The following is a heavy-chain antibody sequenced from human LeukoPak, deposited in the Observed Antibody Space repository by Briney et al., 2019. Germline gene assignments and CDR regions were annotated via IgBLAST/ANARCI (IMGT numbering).Heavy chain of an antibody. V-gene: IGHV4-59*03. Sequence: PSETLSLTCTVSGASISDYYWSWIRQPPGKRLEGIAYMYYSGIPNYSRSLKSRVTMSADKSNNQVSLTLTSVTAADTAVYYCAIHHGRGEAFDYWGRGTLVTVSS. J-gene: IGHJ4*02. CDR3: AIHHGRGEAFDY. CDR1: GASISDYY. D-gene: IGHD3-10*01. CDR2: MYYSGIP.